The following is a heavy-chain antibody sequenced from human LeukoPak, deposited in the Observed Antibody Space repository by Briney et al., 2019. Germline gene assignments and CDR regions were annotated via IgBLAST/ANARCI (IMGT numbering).Heavy chain of an antibody. CDR1: GFTFSSYG. CDR3: AKEQWPDY. V-gene: IGHV3-30*18. CDR2: ISYDGSNK. Sequence: GRSLRLSCAASGFTFSSYGMHWVRQAPGKGLEWVAVISYDGSNKYYADSVKGRFTISRDNSKNTPYLQMNSLRAADTAVYYCAKEQWPDYWGQGTLVTVSS. J-gene: IGHJ4*02. D-gene: IGHD6-19*01.